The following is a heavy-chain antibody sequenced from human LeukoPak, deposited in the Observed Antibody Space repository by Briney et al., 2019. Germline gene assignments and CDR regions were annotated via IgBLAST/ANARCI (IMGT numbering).Heavy chain of an antibody. D-gene: IGHD6-13*01. CDR2: ISAYNGNT. Sequence: GASVKVSCKASGYTFTSYYMHWVRQAPGQGLEWMGWISAYNGNTNYAQKLQGRVTMTTDTSTSTAYMELRSLRSDDTAVYYCARDRGIAAAGTRFPASSYWGQGTLVTVSS. V-gene: IGHV1-18*04. CDR3: ARDRGIAAAGTRFPASSY. J-gene: IGHJ4*02. CDR1: GYTFTSYY.